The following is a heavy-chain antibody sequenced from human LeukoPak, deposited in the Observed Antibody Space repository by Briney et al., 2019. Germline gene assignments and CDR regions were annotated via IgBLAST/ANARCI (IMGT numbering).Heavy chain of an antibody. Sequence: TSETLSLTCTVSGDSVSSGSHHWSWIRQAPGKGLEWIGHNGNTEYNPSLKSRVTISIDTSKNQFSLKLSTVTAADTAVYYCARARPGNDGGNFDYWGQGTLVTVSS. V-gene: IGHV4-61*01. CDR3: ARARPGNDGGNFDY. CDR2: NGNT. J-gene: IGHJ4*02. D-gene: IGHD1-1*01. CDR1: GDSVSSGSHH.